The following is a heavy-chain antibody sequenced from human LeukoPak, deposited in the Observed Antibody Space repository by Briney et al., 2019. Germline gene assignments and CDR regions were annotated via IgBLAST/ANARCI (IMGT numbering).Heavy chain of an antibody. CDR3: ARHHSRNWFDP. V-gene: IGHV4-39*01. Sequence: PSETLSLTCTVSGGSISSSSYYWGWIRQPPGKGLEWIGGIYYSGSTYYNPSLKSRVTISVDTSKNQFSLKLSSVTAADTAVYYCARHHSRNWFDPWGQGTLVTVSS. D-gene: IGHD2-15*01. CDR1: GGSISSSSYY. CDR2: IYYSGST. J-gene: IGHJ5*02.